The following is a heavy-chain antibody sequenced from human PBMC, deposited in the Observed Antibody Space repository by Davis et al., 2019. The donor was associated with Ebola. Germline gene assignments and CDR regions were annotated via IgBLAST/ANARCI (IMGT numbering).Heavy chain of an antibody. J-gene: IGHJ5*02. D-gene: IGHD3-10*01. CDR1: GGSFSGYY. CDR2: INHSGST. CDR3: ARMDYYYGSGTNRFDP. Sequence: SETLSPTCAVYGGSFSGYYWSWIRQPPGKGLEWIGEINHSGSTNYNPSLKSRVTISVDTSKNQFSLKLSSVTAADTAVYYCARMDYYYGSGTNRFDPWGQGTLVTVSS. V-gene: IGHV4-34*01.